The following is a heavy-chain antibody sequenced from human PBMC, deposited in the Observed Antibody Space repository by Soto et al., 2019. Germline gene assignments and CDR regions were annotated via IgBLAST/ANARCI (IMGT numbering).Heavy chain of an antibody. CDR2: IFSNDEK. V-gene: IGHV2-26*01. Sequence: SGPTLVNPTETLTLTCTVSGFSLSNARMGVSWIRQPPGKALEWLAHIFSNDEKSYSTSLKSRLTISKDTSKSQVVLTMTNMDPGDTATYYCARPPNTTSFYFGMDVWGKGTPVPVPS. J-gene: IGHJ6*04. CDR3: ARPPNTTSFYFGMDV. CDR1: GFSLSNARMG.